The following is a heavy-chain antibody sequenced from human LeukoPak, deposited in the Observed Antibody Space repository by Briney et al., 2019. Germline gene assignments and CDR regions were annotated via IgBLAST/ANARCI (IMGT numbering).Heavy chain of an antibody. J-gene: IGHJ5*02. CDR3: AKDGSSTSCACTGYNWFDP. D-gene: IGHD2-2*01. V-gene: IGHV3-30*18. Sequence: GGSLRLSCTASGFTLSSFGMQWVRQAPGKGLEWVAVISDDGSNRYYADSVKGRFTISRDNSKNTLSLQMNSLRAEDTAVYYCAKDGSSTSCACTGYNWFDPRGQGTLVTVSS. CDR2: ISDDGSNR. CDR1: GFTLSSFG.